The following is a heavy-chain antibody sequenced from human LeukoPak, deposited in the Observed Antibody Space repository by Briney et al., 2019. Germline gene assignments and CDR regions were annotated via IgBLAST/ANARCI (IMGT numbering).Heavy chain of an antibody. CDR1: GYTFPSYF. CDR2: INPTGGST. Sequence: ASVQVSCKASGYTFPSYFMHWVRQAPGQGLEWMGIINPTGGSTTYAQKFQGRVTMTRDTSTSKVYMELSSLRSDDTAVYYCARTAARRFDYWGQGTLVTVSS. CDR3: ARTAARRFDY. J-gene: IGHJ4*02. D-gene: IGHD6-6*01. V-gene: IGHV1-46*01.